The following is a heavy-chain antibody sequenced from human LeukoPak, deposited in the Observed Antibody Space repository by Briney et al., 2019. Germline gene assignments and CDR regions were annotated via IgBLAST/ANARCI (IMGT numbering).Heavy chain of an antibody. Sequence: SETLSLTCTVSGGSISGYYWNWIRQPPGKGLEWIGRIYTSGSTNYNPSLKSRVTISVDTSKNQFSLKLSSVTAADTAVYYCARYRYGSGSRYFDYWGQGTLVTVSS. V-gene: IGHV4-4*07. CDR3: ARYRYGSGSRYFDY. CDR2: IYTSGST. J-gene: IGHJ4*02. CDR1: GGSISGYY. D-gene: IGHD3-10*01.